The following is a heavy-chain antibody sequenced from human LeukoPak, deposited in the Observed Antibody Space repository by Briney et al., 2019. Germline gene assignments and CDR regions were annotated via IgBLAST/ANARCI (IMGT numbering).Heavy chain of an antibody. J-gene: IGHJ6*02. CDR1: GFTSSSYG. Sequence: GRSLRPSCAASGFTSSSYGMHWVRQAPGKGLEWVAVISYDGSNKYYADSVKGRFTISRDNSKNTLYLQMNSLRAEDTAVYYCAKDGSTGDYYYGMDVWGQGTTVTVSS. D-gene: IGHD2-2*01. CDR2: ISYDGSNK. V-gene: IGHV3-30*18. CDR3: AKDGSTGDYYYGMDV.